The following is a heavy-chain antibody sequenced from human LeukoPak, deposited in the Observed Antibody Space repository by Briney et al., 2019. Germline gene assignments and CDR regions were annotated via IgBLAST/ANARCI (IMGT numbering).Heavy chain of an antibody. CDR2: ISYSGTI. V-gene: IGHV3-48*01. Sequence: GGSLRLSCAASGFTFSSYSMNWVRQAPGKGLEWISYISYSGTISYADSVKGRFTISRDNAKNSLSLQMNSLRAGDTAVYYCATDAARGQLLSVAYWGQGTLVTVSS. D-gene: IGHD2-2*01. CDR3: ATDAARGQLLSVAY. J-gene: IGHJ4*02. CDR1: GFTFSSYS.